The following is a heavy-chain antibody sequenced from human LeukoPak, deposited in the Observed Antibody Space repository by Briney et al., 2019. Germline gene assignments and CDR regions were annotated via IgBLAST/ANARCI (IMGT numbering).Heavy chain of an antibody. J-gene: IGHJ3*02. Sequence: ASVKVSCKASGYTFTSYAMHWVRQAPGQRLEWMGWINAGNGNTKYSQKFQGRVTITRDTSASTAYMELSSLRSEDTAVYYCARAVAILVGATRRGNAFDIWGQGTMVTVSS. CDR3: ARAVAILVGATRRGNAFDI. CDR1: GYTFTSYA. D-gene: IGHD1-26*01. V-gene: IGHV1-3*01. CDR2: INAGNGNT.